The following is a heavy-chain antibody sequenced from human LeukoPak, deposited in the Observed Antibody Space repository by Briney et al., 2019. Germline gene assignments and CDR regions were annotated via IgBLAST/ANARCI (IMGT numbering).Heavy chain of an antibody. V-gene: IGHV3-20*04. CDR3: ARDLYDYVWGSYRYTGNDY. CDR1: GFTFDNYG. CDR2: VNWNGGST. D-gene: IGHD3-16*02. Sequence: GGSLRLSCAASGFTFDNYGMTWVRQVPGKGLEWVSGVNWNGGSTGYADSVKGRFTISRDNAKNSLYLQMNSLRAEDTALYYCARDLYDYVWGSYRYTGNDYWGQGTLVTVSS. J-gene: IGHJ4*02.